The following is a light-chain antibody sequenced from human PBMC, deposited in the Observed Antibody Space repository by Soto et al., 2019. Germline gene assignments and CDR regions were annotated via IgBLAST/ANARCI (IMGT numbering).Light chain of an antibody. Sequence: QSALTQPASVSGSPGQSITISCTGTSSDVGGYNYDSWYQQHPGKAPKLMIYDVSNRPSGVSNRFSGSKSGNTASLTISGLQAEDDADYFCSSDSSNLTLLVFGGGTKLTVL. CDR2: DVS. J-gene: IGLJ2*01. CDR3: SSDSSNLTLLV. CDR1: SSDVGGYNY. V-gene: IGLV2-14*03.